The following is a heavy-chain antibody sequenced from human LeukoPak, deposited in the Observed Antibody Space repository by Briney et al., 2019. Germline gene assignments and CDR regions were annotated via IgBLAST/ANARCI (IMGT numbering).Heavy chain of an antibody. CDR3: ARGFYRGASERSFDY. Sequence: SQTLSLTCTVSGGSISAAGYYWSWIRQLPGKGLEWIGYIYHSGDTYYNPSLKSRASISGDTSKNQFSLNLTSVTAADTAVYYCARGFYRGASERSFDYWGQGTLVTVSS. CDR2: IYHSGDT. CDR1: GGSISAAGYY. J-gene: IGHJ4*02. D-gene: IGHD4-11*01. V-gene: IGHV4-31*03.